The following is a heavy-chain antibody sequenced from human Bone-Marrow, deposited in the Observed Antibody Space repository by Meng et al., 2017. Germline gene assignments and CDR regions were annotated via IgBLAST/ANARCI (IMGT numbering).Heavy chain of an antibody. CDR3: AXDEDISAAGKLFGDY. J-gene: IGHJ4*02. CDR2: INPKSGDT. V-gene: IGHV1-2*06. CDR1: GYTFTCYG. D-gene: IGHD6-13*01. Sequence: QAQRVRSRPVGTKPGASGKVSCNASGYTFTCYGISWVRQAPGQGLEWMGRINPKSGDTHYAQRFQGRVTMTGDTSISTAYMELSGLRSDDTAMYYCAXDEDISAAGKLFGDYWGQGTLVTISS.